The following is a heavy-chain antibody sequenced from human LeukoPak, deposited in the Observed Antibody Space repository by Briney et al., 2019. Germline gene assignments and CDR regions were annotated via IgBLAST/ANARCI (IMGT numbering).Heavy chain of an antibody. J-gene: IGHJ4*02. D-gene: IGHD6-13*01. CDR1: GGSLSAYY. V-gene: IGHV4-34*01. Sequence: SETLSLTCAVYGGSLSAYYWTWIRQPPGKGLEWIGEINHGGSTNYNPSLKSRVTISVDTFKNQFSLKLSSVTAADTAVYYCARLFTPGYSSSWYSPVAYYFDYWGQGTLVTVSS. CDR3: ARLFTPGYSSSWYSPVAYYFDY. CDR2: INHGGST.